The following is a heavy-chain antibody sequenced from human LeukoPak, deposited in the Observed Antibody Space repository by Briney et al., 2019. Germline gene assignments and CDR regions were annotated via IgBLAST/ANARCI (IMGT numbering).Heavy chain of an antibody. CDR1: GFTFSSYA. J-gene: IGHJ4*02. Sequence: PGGSLRLSCAASGFTFSSYAMSWVRQAPGKGLEWVSSISSSSSYIYYADSVKGRFTISRDNAKNSLYLQMNSLRAEDTAVYYCARGPRQYCSSTSCYLDYWGQGTLVTVSS. D-gene: IGHD2-2*01. V-gene: IGHV3-21*01. CDR3: ARGPRQYCSSTSCYLDY. CDR2: ISSSSSYI.